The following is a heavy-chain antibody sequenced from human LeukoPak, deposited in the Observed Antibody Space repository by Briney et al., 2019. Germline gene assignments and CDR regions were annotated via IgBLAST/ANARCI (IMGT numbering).Heavy chain of an antibody. J-gene: IGHJ6*02. V-gene: IGHV5-51*01. CDR1: GYTFNIYW. CDR2: IYPSDSDI. CDR3: ARRVAYYDMDV. Sequence: GESLKISCKGSGYTFNIYWIGWVRQMPGKGLEWMGIIYPSDSDIRYSPSFQGQVTISADKSISTAYLQWNSLKASDTAMYYCARRVAYYDMDVWGQGTTVTVSS.